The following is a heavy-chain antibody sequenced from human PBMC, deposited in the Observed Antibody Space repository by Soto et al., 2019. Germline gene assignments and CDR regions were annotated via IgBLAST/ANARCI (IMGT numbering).Heavy chain of an antibody. D-gene: IGHD6-13*01. Sequence: GGSLRLSCTGSGFYFGDYYMSWIRQAPGKGLEWVSYIDSGDGTTYYTDSVKGRFTISRDNAKKTVYLQMSSLRVGDTALYYCVRPYYSSSWFPFDRWGQGTLVTVSS. CDR3: VRPYYSSSWFPFDR. J-gene: IGHJ4*02. V-gene: IGHV3-11*01. CDR2: IDSGDGTT. CDR1: GFYFGDYY.